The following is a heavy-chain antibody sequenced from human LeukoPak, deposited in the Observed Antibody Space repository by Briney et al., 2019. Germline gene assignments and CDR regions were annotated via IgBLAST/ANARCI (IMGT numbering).Heavy chain of an antibody. J-gene: IGHJ4*02. CDR1: GGSISSSSYY. CDR3: ARDIGDSGSYYKKSPYFLGHYFDY. V-gene: IGHV4-39*07. CDR2: IYYSGST. D-gene: IGHD3-10*01. Sequence: PSETLSLTCTVSGGSISSSSYYWGWIRQPPGKGLEWIGSIYYSGSTYYNPSLKSRVTISVDTSKNQFSLKLSSVTAADTAVYYCARDIGDSGSYYKKSPYFLGHYFDYWGQGTLVTVSS.